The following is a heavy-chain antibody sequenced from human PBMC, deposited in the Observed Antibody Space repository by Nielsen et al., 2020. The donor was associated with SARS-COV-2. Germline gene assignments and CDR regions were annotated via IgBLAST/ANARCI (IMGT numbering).Heavy chain of an antibody. Sequence: GGSLRLSCAASGFTFSSYAMSWVRQAPGKGLEWVSAISGSGGSTYYADSVKGRFTISRDNSKNTLYLQMNSLRAEGTAVYCCAKDVLLGYCSGGSCSRGWFDPWGQGTLVTVSS. V-gene: IGHV3-23*01. J-gene: IGHJ5*02. CDR1: GFTFSSYA. CDR2: ISGSGGST. CDR3: AKDVLLGYCSGGSCSRGWFDP. D-gene: IGHD2-15*01.